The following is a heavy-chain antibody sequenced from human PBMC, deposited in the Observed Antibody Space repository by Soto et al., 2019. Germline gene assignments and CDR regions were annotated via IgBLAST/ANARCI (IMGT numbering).Heavy chain of an antibody. Sequence: ASVKVSCKVSGYTLTELSMHWVRQAPGKGLEWMGGFDPEDGETIYAQKFQGRVTMTEDTSTDTPYMELSSLRSEDTAVYYCATRNPSSGWRFQHWGQGTLVTVSS. CDR1: GYTLTELS. CDR2: FDPEDGET. D-gene: IGHD6-19*01. CDR3: ATRNPSSGWRFQH. J-gene: IGHJ1*01. V-gene: IGHV1-24*01.